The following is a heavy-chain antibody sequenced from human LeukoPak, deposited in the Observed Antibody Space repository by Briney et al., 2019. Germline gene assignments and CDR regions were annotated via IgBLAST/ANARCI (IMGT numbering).Heavy chain of an antibody. CDR3: ARGQDYVWGSYRSNWFDP. D-gene: IGHD3-16*02. CDR2: INHSGST. V-gene: IGHV4-34*01. J-gene: IGHJ5*02. Sequence: SETLSLTCAVYGGSFSGYYWSWIRQPPGKGLEWIGEINHSGSTNYTPSLKSRVTISVDTSKSQFSLKLSSVTAADTAVYYCARGQDYVWGSYRSNWFDPWGQGTLVTVSS. CDR1: GGSFSGYY.